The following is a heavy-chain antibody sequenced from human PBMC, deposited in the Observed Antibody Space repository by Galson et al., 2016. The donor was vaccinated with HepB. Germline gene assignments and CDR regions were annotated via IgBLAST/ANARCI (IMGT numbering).Heavy chain of an antibody. CDR2: IYYTGIT. D-gene: IGHD6-19*01. CDR1: DGSIRHYY. CDR3: ARGPESSGWFLDY. Sequence: ETLSLTCSVSDGSIRHYYWSWIRQPPGKGLEWIGYIYYTGITNYSPSLKSRVTISVDTSKNQFSLKLSSVTAADTAVYYCARGPESSGWFLDYWGQGTLVTVSS. J-gene: IGHJ4*02. V-gene: IGHV4-59*01.